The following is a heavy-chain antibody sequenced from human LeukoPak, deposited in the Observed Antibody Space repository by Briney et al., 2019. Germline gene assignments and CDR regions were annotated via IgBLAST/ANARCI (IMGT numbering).Heavy chain of an antibody. CDR2: IYYSGST. CDR1: GGSISSSSYY. CDR3: ARSVSRNWFDP. Sequence: SETLSLTCTVSGGSISSSSYYWGWIRQPPGKGLEWIGSIYYSGSTYYNPSLKSRVTISVDTSKNQFSLKLSSVTAADTAVYYCARSVSRNWFDPWGQGTLVTVSS. J-gene: IGHJ5*02. V-gene: IGHV4-39*07.